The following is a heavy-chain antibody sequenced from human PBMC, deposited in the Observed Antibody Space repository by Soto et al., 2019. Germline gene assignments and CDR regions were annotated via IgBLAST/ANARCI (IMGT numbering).Heavy chain of an antibody. V-gene: IGHV4-39*01. D-gene: IGHD6-19*01. J-gene: IGHJ4*02. CDR2: VYHSGST. CDR3: ARGGYIAVAGI. CDR1: GDSIFSSSWY. Sequence: QLQLQESGPGLVRPSETLSLTCTVSGDSIFSSSWYWGWIRQPPGKGLEWIGSVYHSGSTYYNPSLKSRVTVSVDTSKNQFSLKMTSVTAADTAVYFCARGGYIAVAGIWGQGTLVTVSS.